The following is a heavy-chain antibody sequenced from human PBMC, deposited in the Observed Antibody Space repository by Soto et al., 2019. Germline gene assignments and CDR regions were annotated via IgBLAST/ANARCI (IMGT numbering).Heavy chain of an antibody. CDR2: ISGYNGNT. Sequence: QVQLVQSGSEVKKPGASVKVSCKASGYTFTSYGISWVRQAPGQGLEWMGWISGYNGNTKYAQKFQGRVAMTTDTSTSKAYMELRSLRSDDTAGYYCARGNYFDSSGYCAYWGQGTLVTGSS. CDR1: GYTFTSYG. CDR3: ARGNYFDSSGYCAY. D-gene: IGHD3-22*01. V-gene: IGHV1-18*01. J-gene: IGHJ4*02.